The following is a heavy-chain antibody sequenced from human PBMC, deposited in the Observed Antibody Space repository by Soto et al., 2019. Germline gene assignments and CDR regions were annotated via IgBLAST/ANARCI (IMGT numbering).Heavy chain of an antibody. J-gene: IGHJ4*02. Sequence: SETLSLTCTVSGGSITSYYWSWIRQPPGKPLEWIGFFYYTGSTKFHPSLKSRVTMSVDTSKNQFPLKLNSVPAADPAVYYCARVPPRYCSGGSCYFDKWGQGPLVTVSS. V-gene: IGHV4-59*01. CDR2: FYYTGST. CDR1: GGSITSYY. CDR3: ARVPPRYCSGGSCYFDK. D-gene: IGHD2-15*01.